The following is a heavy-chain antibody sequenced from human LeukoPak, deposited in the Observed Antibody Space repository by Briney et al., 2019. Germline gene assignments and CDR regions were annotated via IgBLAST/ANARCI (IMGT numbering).Heavy chain of an antibody. Sequence: SETLSLTCTVSGASISDSDFFWAWVRQPPGKGLEWIGNIYYSGSTYYNPSLKSRVSVSMDTSKKQFSLKLRSMTAADTAVYYCARLGAANLWGQGTMVTVSS. J-gene: IGHJ3*01. V-gene: IGHV4-39*01. CDR2: IYYSGST. CDR3: ARLGAANL. CDR1: GASISDSDFF. D-gene: IGHD6-13*01.